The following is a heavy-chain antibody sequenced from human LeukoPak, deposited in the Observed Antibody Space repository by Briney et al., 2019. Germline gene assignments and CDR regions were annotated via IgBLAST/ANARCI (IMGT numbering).Heavy chain of an antibody. J-gene: IGHJ4*02. V-gene: IGHV3-9*01. Sequence: GGSLRLSCAASGFTFDDYAMHWVRQAPGKGLEWVSGISWNSGSIGYADSVKGRFTISRDNAKNSLYLQMNSLRAEDTALYYCAKDMMPHYYDSSGYSYWGQGTLATASS. CDR1: GFTFDDYA. D-gene: IGHD3-22*01. CDR2: ISWNSGSI. CDR3: AKDMMPHYYDSSGYSY.